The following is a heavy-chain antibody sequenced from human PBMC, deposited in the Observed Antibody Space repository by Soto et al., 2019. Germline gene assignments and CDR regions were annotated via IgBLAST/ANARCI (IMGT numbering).Heavy chain of an antibody. CDR2: MSYDGSNE. CDR1: GFTFSHYA. V-gene: IGHV3-30*18. J-gene: IGHJ4*02. Sequence: QVQLVESGGGVVQPGRSLRLSCAASGFTFSHYAMHWVRQAPGKGLEWVALMSYDGSNEYYADSVKGRFTISRDNSKNTLYLQMNSQSAEDTAVYYCAKDGCHNFDYWGQGTLVTVSS. CDR3: AKDGCHNFDY.